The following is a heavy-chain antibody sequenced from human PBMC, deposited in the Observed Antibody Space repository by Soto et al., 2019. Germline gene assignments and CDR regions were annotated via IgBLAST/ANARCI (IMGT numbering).Heavy chain of an antibody. V-gene: IGHV3-72*01. CDR2: IRLKAHGYTT. Sequence: GGSLRLSCVVSGLIFSDHYMDWVRQAPGKGLEWVGRIRLKAHGYTTEYAASVKGRFTISREDSKNSLYLHMTGLKTEDTAVYYCARGPSYQYVDYWGQGTLVPVSS. D-gene: IGHD2-2*01. CDR1: GLIFSDHY. CDR3: ARGPSYQYVDY. J-gene: IGHJ4*02.